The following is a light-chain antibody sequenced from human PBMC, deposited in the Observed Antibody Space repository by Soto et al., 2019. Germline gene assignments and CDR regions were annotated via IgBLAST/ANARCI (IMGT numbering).Light chain of an antibody. CDR3: QQYDSSPKT. V-gene: IGKV3-20*01. Sequence: EIVLTQSPGTLSLSPGERNTLSCSASQSVSSSYLAWYQQKPGQAPRLLIYGASSRATGIPDRFSGSGSGTDFTLTISRLEPEDFAVYYCQQYDSSPKTFGQGTKVDIK. CDR2: GAS. J-gene: IGKJ1*01. CDR1: QSVSSSY.